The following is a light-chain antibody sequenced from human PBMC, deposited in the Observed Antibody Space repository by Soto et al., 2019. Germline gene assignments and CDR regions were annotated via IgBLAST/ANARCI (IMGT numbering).Light chain of an antibody. V-gene: IGKV3-15*01. CDR1: RSVSNR. CDR3: QQYYNWPVT. Sequence: ILMTQSPATLSVSPGETVTFSCRASRSVSNRLAWYQHKPGQAPRLLISGASNGATGIPPKFSGSGSGTEFTLTVDSLQSDDIAVYYCQQYYNWPVTFGGGTKVEIK. J-gene: IGKJ4*01. CDR2: GAS.